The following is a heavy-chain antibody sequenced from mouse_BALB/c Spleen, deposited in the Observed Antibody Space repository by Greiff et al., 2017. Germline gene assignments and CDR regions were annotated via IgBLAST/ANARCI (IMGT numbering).Heavy chain of an antibody. Sequence: EVHLVESGGGLVQPGGSRKLSCAASGFTFSSFGMHWVRQAPEKGLEWVAYISSGSSTIYYADTVKGRFTISRDNPKNTLFLQMTSLRSEDTAMYYCARSAGGAMDYWGQGTSVTVSS. CDR1: GFTFSSFG. CDR2: ISSGSSTI. CDR3: ARSAGGAMDY. V-gene: IGHV5-17*02. J-gene: IGHJ4*01.